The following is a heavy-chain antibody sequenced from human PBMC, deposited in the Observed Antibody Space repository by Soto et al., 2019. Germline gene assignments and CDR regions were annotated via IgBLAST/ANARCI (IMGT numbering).Heavy chain of an antibody. CDR3: VRERSGAWFDP. CDR1: GYTFTSYD. Sequence: ASVKVSCKASGYTFTSYDINWVRQATGQGLEWMGWMNPNSGNTGYAQKFQGRVTMTRNTSISTAYMELSSLRSQDTAVYYCVRERSGAWFDPWGQGTLVTVSS. D-gene: IGHD3-10*01. CDR2: MNPNSGNT. J-gene: IGHJ5*02. V-gene: IGHV1-8*01.